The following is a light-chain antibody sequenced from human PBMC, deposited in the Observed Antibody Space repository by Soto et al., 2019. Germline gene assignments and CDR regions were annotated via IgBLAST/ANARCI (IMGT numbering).Light chain of an antibody. CDR3: QHYGYSLWT. V-gene: IGKV3-11*01. J-gene: IGKJ1*01. CDR2: DVS. Sequence: IVLPQSRPTLSLSQVSGATLXCRASQNISNYLIWYQQKPGQAPRLLIYDVSNRATGIPARFSGSGSGTDFTLTISSLEPEDSAVYYCQHYGYSLWTFGQGTKVDIK. CDR1: QNISNY.